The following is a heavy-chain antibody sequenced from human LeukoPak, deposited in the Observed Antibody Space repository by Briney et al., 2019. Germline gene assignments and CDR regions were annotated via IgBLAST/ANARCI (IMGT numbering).Heavy chain of an antibody. V-gene: IGHV4-59*01. CDR1: GGSINTFF. Sequence: SETLSLTCSVSGGSINTFFWSWIRQPPGKGLEWIGYIYYSGSTNYNPSLKSRVTISVDTSKNQFSLKLSSVTAADTAVYYCAREVAAAVDNWFDPWGQGTLVTVSS. CDR3: AREVAAAVDNWFDP. D-gene: IGHD6-13*01. J-gene: IGHJ5*02. CDR2: IYYSGST.